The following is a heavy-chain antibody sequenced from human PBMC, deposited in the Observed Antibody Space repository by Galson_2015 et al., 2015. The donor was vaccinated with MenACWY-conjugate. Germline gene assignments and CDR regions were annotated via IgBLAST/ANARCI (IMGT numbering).Heavy chain of an antibody. CDR1: EYSFTTYW. V-gene: IGHV5-51*03. Sequence: QSGAEVKKPGESLKISCQASEYSFTTYWIGWVRQKPGKGLEWMGIIYPGDSDTRYSPSSQGQVTISVDKSIGTAYLQWSSLKASTPAMYYGAGRADGVGPWLAFKTWGKGTVVPAPS. CDR2: IYPGDSDT. J-gene: IGHJ3*02. D-gene: IGHD2-8*01. CDR3: AGRADGVGPWLAFKT.